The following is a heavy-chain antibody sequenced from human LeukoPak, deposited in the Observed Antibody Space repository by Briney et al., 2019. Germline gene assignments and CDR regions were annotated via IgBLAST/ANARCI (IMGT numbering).Heavy chain of an antibody. J-gene: IGHJ4*02. D-gene: IGHD1/OR15-1a*01. CDR1: GGSFSTYA. V-gene: IGHV1-69*04. CDR2: LIPVLGMS. CDR3: ARASAQQAFLFDS. Sequence: GASVKVSCKSSGGSFSTYAVNWVRQAPGQGLEWMGRLIPVLGMSHYAQGFQGRVTLTADRSTNTAYMELDRLTSDDTAVYYCARASAQQAFLFDSWGQGTLVTVSS.